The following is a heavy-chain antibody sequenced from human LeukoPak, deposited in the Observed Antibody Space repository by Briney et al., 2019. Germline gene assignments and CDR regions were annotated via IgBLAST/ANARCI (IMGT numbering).Heavy chain of an antibody. Sequence: GGSLRLSCAASGFTFSSYGMHWVRQAPGKGLEWVAVIWYDGSNKCYADSVKGRFTISRDNSKNTLYLQMNSLRAEDTAVYYCARDRSQTPFDYWGQGTLVTVSS. V-gene: IGHV3-33*01. CDR2: IWYDGSNK. CDR1: GFTFSSYG. D-gene: IGHD6-13*01. CDR3: ARDRSQTPFDY. J-gene: IGHJ4*02.